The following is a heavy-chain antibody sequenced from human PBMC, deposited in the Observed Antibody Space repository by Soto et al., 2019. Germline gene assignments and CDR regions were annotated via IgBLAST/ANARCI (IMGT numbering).Heavy chain of an antibody. D-gene: IGHD6-6*01. CDR2: INPSGGST. V-gene: IGHV1-46*03. Sequence: GASVKVSCKASGYTFTSYYMHWVRQAPGQGLEWMGIINPSGGSTSYAQKFQGRVTMTRDTSTSTVYMELSSLRSEDTAVYYCARDGFGQIVPTNAEYFQHWGQGTLVTVSS. J-gene: IGHJ1*01. CDR1: GYTFTSYY. CDR3: ARDGFGQIVPTNAEYFQH.